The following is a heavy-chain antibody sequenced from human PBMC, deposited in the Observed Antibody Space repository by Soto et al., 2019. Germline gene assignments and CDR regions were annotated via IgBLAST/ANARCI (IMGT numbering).Heavy chain of an antibody. CDR3: AKVLLSGYDASDN. J-gene: IGHJ4*02. D-gene: IGHD5-12*01. CDR1: GVTFSSYA. Sequence: GGSLRLPCAASGVTFSSYAMSWVRQDPGKGLEWVSAISGSGGSTYYADSVKGRFTISRDNSKNTLYLQMNSLRAEDTAVFYRAKVLLSGYDASDNRAQGTLVIVSP. V-gene: IGHV3-23*01. CDR2: ISGSGGST.